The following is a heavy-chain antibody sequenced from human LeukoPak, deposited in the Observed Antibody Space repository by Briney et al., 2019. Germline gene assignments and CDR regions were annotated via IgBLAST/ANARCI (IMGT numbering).Heavy chain of an antibody. D-gene: IGHD3-22*01. V-gene: IGHV1-2*02. CDR1: GYTFTGYY. CDR2: INPNSGGT. J-gene: IGHJ4*02. CDR3: ARDLYYYDSSGYTPIRFDY. Sequence: GASVKVSCKASGYTFTGYYMHWVRQAPGQGLESMGWINPNSGGTNYAQKFQGRVTMTRDTSISTAYMELSRLRSDDTAVYYCARDLYYYDSSGYTPIRFDYWGQGTLVTVSS.